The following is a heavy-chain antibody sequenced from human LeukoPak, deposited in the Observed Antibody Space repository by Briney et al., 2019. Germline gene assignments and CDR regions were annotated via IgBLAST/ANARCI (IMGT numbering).Heavy chain of an antibody. CDR3: ARDLPILTHQTAHAFDI. CDR1: GGSFSGYY. J-gene: IGHJ3*02. V-gene: IGHV4-34*01. Sequence: SETLSLTCAVYGGSFSGYYWSWIRQPPGKGLEWIGEINHSGSTNYNPSLKSRVTISVDTSKNQFSLKLSSVTAADTAVYYCARDLPILTHQTAHAFDIWGQGTMVTVSS. CDR2: INHSGST. D-gene: IGHD3-9*01.